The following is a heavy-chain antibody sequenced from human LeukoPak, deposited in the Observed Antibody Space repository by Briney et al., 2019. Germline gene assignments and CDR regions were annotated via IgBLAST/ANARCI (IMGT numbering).Heavy chain of an antibody. CDR1: GLAVSSNY. CDR3: ARDQTTVTSWHAFDI. Sequence: PGGPLTLSCAASGLAVSSNYMGCVREAPGKGGVWVSIIYVGGATNYGDSVKGRFTISRDDSENTLYLQMNSLKSDDTGIYFCARDQTTVTSWHAFDIWGQGTMVTVSS. CDR2: IYVGGAT. V-gene: IGHV3-66*02. D-gene: IGHD4-17*01. J-gene: IGHJ3*02.